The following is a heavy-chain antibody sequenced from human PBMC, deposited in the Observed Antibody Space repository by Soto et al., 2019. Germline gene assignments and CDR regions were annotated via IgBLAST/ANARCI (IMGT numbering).Heavy chain of an antibody. CDR1: GYTFTSYG. CDR2: ISAYNGNT. D-gene: IGHD3-3*01. Sequence: QVQLVQSGAEVKKPGASVKVSCKASGYTFTSYGISWVRQAPGQGLERMGWISAYNGNTNYAQKLQGRVTMTTDTSTSTAYMELRSLRSDDTAVYYCARRLDYDFWSGYYRDWFDPWGQGTLVTVSS. V-gene: IGHV1-18*04. CDR3: ARRLDYDFWSGYYRDWFDP. J-gene: IGHJ5*02.